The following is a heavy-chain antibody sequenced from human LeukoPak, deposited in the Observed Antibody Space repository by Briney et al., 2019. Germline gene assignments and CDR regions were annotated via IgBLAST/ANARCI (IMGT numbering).Heavy chain of an antibody. CDR1: GFTVSSNY. D-gene: IGHD3-22*01. CDR2: IYSGGST. Sequence: PGGSLRLSCAASGFTVSSNYMSWVRQAPGKGLGWVSVIYSGGSTYYADSVKGRFNISRHNSKNTLYLQMNSLRAEDTAVYYCARSPAGSDYYYDSSGYYSYWGQGTLVTVCS. CDR3: ARSPAGSDYYYDSSGYYSY. J-gene: IGHJ4*02. V-gene: IGHV3-53*04.